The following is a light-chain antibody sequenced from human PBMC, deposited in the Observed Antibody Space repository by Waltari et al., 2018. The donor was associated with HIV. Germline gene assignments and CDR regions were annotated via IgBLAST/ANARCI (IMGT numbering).Light chain of an antibody. CDR3: QSYDSGLAKVV. J-gene: IGLJ2*01. Sequence: QSVLTQPPSVSGAPGQKITISCTGTGSNIGAPYDVHWYQQLPGKVPQLLNYANGIRPPVVPVRFSVSKSATSASLAITGLQAEDEADYYCQSYDSGLAKVVFGGGTRLTVL. CDR1: GSNIGAPYD. CDR2: ANG. V-gene: IGLV1-40*01.